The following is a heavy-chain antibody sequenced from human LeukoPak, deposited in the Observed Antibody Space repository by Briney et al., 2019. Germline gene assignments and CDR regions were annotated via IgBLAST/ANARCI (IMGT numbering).Heavy chain of an antibody. Sequence: SETLSLTCTVSGGSISSGSYYWSWIRQPAGKGLEWIGRIYTSGSTNYNPSLKSRVTISVDTSKNQFSLKLSSVTAADTAVYYCAREIIGYIYGNPFDYWGQGTLVTGSS. CDR3: AREIIGYIYGNPFDY. CDR2: IYTSGST. CDR1: GGSISSGSYY. V-gene: IGHV4-61*02. D-gene: IGHD5-18*01. J-gene: IGHJ4*02.